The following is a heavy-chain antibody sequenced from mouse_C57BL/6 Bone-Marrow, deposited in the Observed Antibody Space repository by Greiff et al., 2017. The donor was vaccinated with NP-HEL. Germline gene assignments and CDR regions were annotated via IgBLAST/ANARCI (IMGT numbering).Heavy chain of an antibody. CDR2: IWSDGST. D-gene: IGHD2-4*01. CDR3: ARHGRLRQGAMDY. CDR1: GFSLTSYG. V-gene: IGHV2-6-1*01. Sequence: VKLMESGPGLVAPSQSLSITCTVSGFSLTSYGVHWVRQPPGKGLEWLVVIWSDGSTTYNSALKSRLSISKDNSKSQVFLKMNSLQTDDTAMYYCARHGRLRQGAMDYWGQGTSVTVSS. J-gene: IGHJ4*01.